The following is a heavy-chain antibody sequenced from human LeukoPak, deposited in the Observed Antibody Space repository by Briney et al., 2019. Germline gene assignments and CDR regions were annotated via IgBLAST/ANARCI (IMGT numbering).Heavy chain of an antibody. CDR1: GGSFSDYF. Sequence: PSETLSLTCAVYGGSFSDYFWSWIPQSPGKGLEWIGEINHSGSTNYNPSLKSRVTISVDTSKNQFSLKLTSVTAADTAVYYCARARVNGKFDYWGQGILVTVSS. D-gene: IGHD1-14*01. J-gene: IGHJ4*02. V-gene: IGHV4-34*01. CDR2: INHSGST. CDR3: ARARVNGKFDY.